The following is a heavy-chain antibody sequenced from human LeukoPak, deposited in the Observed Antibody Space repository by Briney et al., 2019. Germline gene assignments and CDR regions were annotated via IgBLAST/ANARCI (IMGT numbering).Heavy chain of an antibody. CDR3: ARDEGGVLRFLEWPQYFDY. D-gene: IGHD3-3*01. CDR1: GFTFSDYY. Sequence: GGSLRLSCAASGFTFSDYYMSWIRQAPGKGLEWVSSISSSGSTIYYADSVKGRFTISRDNAKNSLYLQMNSLRAEDTAGYYCARDEGGVLRFLEWPQYFDYWGQGTLVTVSS. CDR2: ISSSGSTI. J-gene: IGHJ4*02. V-gene: IGHV3-11*01.